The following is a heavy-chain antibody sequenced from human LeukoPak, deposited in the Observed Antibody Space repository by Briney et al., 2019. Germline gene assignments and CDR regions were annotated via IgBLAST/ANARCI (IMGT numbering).Heavy chain of an antibody. CDR1: GGTFSSYA. V-gene: IGHV1-69*13. CDR3: ARGLNSGYDPTLQL. CDR2: IIPIFGTA. D-gene: IGHD5-12*01. J-gene: IGHJ4*02. Sequence: SVKVSCKASGGTFSSYAISWVRQAPGQGLEWMGGIIPIFGTANYAQKFQGRVTITADESTSTAYMELSSLRSEDTAVYYCARGLNSGYDPTLQLWGQGTLVTVSS.